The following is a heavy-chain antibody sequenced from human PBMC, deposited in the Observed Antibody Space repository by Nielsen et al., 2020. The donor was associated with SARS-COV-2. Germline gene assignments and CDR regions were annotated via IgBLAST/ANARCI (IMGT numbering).Heavy chain of an antibody. CDR3: ARSPITLAGSWYFDN. J-gene: IGHJ4*02. V-gene: IGHV1-8*02. Sequence: ASVKVSCKASGYSFTSYEINWVRQATGQGLEWMGWMNPNSGNTGYAQKFQGRVTMTSDTSTSTADMELSRLTSDDTAVYSCARSPITLAGSWYFDNWGQGTLVTVSS. CDR1: GYSFTSYE. D-gene: IGHD6-19*01. CDR2: MNPNSGNT.